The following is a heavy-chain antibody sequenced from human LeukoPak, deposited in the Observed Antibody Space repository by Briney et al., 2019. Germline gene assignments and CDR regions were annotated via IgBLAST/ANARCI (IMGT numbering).Heavy chain of an antibody. D-gene: IGHD3-10*01. V-gene: IGHV4-30-4*01. CDR2: IYYSGST. CDR1: GGSISSGDYY. J-gene: IGHJ4*02. Sequence: PSETLSLTCTVSGGSISSGDYYWSWIRQPPGKGLEWIGYIYYSGSTYYNPSLKSRVTISVDTSKNQLSLKLSSVTAADTAVYYCAREPVGELLDYWGQGTLVTVSS. CDR3: AREPVGELLDY.